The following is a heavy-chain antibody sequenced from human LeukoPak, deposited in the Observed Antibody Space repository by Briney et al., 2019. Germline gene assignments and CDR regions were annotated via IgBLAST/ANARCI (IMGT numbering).Heavy chain of an antibody. CDR2: IRSKANNYAT. V-gene: IGHV3-73*01. J-gene: IGHJ3*02. D-gene: IGHD2-2*02. CDR1: GFIFSDSA. Sequence: GGSLKLSCAASGFIFSDSAVHWVRQASGKGLGWVGRIRSKANNYATAYTASVKGRFTISRDDSKNTAYLQMNSLKTEDTALYYCYRISGDCSSNSCYRADIWGQGTMVTVSS. CDR3: YRISGDCSSNSCYRADI.